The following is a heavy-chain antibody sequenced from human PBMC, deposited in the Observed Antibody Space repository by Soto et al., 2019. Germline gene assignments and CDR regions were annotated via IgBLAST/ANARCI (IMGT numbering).Heavy chain of an antibody. Sequence: VQLVQSGAEVKKPGASVKVSCKAPADTFTSYYMNWVRQAPGQGLEWMGIINPNGGSTRYAQKFQGRVTFTRDTPASTVYMELRSLRSDDTAFYYCARSSGGVFGLIIEGSNWFGPWGQGTLVTVSS. CDR3: ARSSGGVFGLIIEGSNWFGP. D-gene: IGHD3-16*01. V-gene: IGHV1-46*01. CDR2: INPNGGST. CDR1: ADTFTSYY. J-gene: IGHJ5*02.